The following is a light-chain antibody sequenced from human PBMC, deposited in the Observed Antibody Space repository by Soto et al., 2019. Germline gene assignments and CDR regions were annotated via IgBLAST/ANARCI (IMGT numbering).Light chain of an antibody. CDR3: QQYGSSLQDT. Sequence: EIVLTQSPATLSLSPGERATLSCGASQSVSSSYLAWYQQKPGLAPRLLIYDASSRATGIPDRFSGSGSGTDLTVTISRLEPEDFAVYYCQQYGSSLQDTFGQGTKLEIK. CDR1: QSVSSSY. CDR2: DAS. V-gene: IGKV3D-20*01. J-gene: IGKJ2*01.